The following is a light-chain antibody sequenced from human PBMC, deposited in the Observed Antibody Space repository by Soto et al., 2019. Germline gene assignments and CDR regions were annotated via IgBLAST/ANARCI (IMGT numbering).Light chain of an antibody. J-gene: IGKJ5*01. CDR2: GAS. CDR3: QQYDGSSIT. Sequence: EIVMTQSPATLSVSPGERATLSCMAGQSVSSSYLAWYQQKPGQAPRLLIFGASNRATGIPDRFSGSGSGTDFSLTISRLEPEDFAVYYCQQYDGSSITFGQGTRLEI. CDR1: QSVSSSY. V-gene: IGKV3-20*01.